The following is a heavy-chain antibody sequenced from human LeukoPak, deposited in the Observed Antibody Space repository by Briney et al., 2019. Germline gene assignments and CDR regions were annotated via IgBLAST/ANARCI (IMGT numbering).Heavy chain of an antibody. D-gene: IGHD5-12*01. J-gene: IGHJ4*02. V-gene: IGHV3-48*01. CDR3: ARDGDIVPFDY. Sequence: GGSLRLSCAASGFTFSKYDMSWVRQGPGKGPEWVSYISSSSSTIYYADSVKGRFTISKDNAKNSLYLQMNSLRAEDTAVYYCARDGDIVPFDYWGQGTLVTVSS. CDR1: GFTFSKYD. CDR2: ISSSSSTI.